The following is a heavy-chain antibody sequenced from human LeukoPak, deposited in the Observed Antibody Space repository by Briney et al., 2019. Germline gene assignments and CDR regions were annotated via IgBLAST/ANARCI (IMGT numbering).Heavy chain of an antibody. V-gene: IGHV3-66*01. J-gene: IGHJ4*02. CDR3: VTYQLLLYGFDY. D-gene: IGHD2-2*01. CDR2: FYSGGST. CDR1: GLTVSSNS. Sequence: QSGGSLRLSCAASGLTVSSNSMSWVRQAPGKGLEWVSMFYSGGSTFYADSVKGRFTIARDGSKNTLYLQMNTLRAEDTAVYYCVTYQLLLYGFDYWGQGTLVTVSS.